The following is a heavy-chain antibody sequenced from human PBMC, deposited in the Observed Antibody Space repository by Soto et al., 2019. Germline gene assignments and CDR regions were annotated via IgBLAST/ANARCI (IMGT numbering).Heavy chain of an antibody. V-gene: IGHV3-74*01. CDR2: VNSDGSTT. Sequence: PGGSLRLSCAASGFVFTDYWMHWVRRVPGRGLGWVSRVNSDGSTTNYVDSVKGRFTIARDNAKNTLYLHMTSLRAEDTSVFHCVRGLYGPPVGFDSWGQGTLVTVSS. D-gene: IGHD4-17*01. CDR1: GFVFTDYW. CDR3: VRGLYGPPVGFDS. J-gene: IGHJ4*02.